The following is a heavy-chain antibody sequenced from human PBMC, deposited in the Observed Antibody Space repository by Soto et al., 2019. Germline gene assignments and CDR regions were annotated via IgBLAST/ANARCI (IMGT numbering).Heavy chain of an antibody. CDR3: ARDRLRLGDLPFDN. Sequence: ASVKVSCKASGYTFTSYYMHWVRQAPGQGLEWMGIINTNGGSISYAQKFQGRVTMTSDTSTTTVHMELSSLRSEDTAVYYCARDRLRLGDLPFDNWGQGTLVTVS. V-gene: IGHV1-46*01. J-gene: IGHJ4*02. D-gene: IGHD3-16*01. CDR1: GYTFTSYY. CDR2: INTNGGSI.